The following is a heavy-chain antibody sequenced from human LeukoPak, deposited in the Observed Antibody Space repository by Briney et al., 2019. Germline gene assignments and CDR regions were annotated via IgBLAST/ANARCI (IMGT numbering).Heavy chain of an antibody. J-gene: IGHJ6*02. D-gene: IGHD6-6*01. Sequence: PSETLSLTCTVSGGSISNSYWSWIRQLPGKGLEWIGYIYNGNTNYNPSLKSRVTISVDTSKNQFSLKLSSVTAADAAVYYCAGGFGPQYSSSSDYYYYGMDVWGQGTTVTVSS. CDR2: IYNGNT. CDR1: GGSISNSY. CDR3: AGGFGPQYSSSSDYYYYGMDV. V-gene: IGHV4-59*08.